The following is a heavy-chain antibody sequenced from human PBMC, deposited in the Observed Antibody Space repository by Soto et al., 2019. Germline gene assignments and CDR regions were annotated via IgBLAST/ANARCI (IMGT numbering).Heavy chain of an antibody. J-gene: IGHJ6*02. CDR1: GGTFSSYA. V-gene: IGHV1-69*13. CDR2: IIPIFGTA. D-gene: IGHD3-3*01. Sequence: SSVKFPCKASGGTFSSYAISWVRQAPGEGREWRGGIIPIFGTANYAQKFQGRVTITADESTSTAYMELSSLRSEDTAVYYCARDYAPFLPFLEWSEPHCGMDVWRQGTTVTVSS. CDR3: ARDYAPFLPFLEWSEPHCGMDV.